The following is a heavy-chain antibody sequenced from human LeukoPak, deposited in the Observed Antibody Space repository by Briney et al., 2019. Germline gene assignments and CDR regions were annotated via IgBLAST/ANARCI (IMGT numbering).Heavy chain of an antibody. D-gene: IGHD3-10*01. V-gene: IGHV3-30*18. Sequence: GSLRLSCAASGFTFSSYGMHWVRQAPGKGLEWVAVISYDGSNKYYADSVKGRFTISRDNSKNTLYLQMNSLRAEDTAVYYCAKDLSRYGSGSYNDYWGQGTLVTVSS. CDR2: ISYDGSNK. CDR1: GFTFSSYG. J-gene: IGHJ4*02. CDR3: AKDLSRYGSGSYNDY.